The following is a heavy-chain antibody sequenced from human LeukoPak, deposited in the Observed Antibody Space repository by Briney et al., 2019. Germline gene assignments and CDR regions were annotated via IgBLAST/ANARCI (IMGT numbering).Heavy chain of an antibody. Sequence: GASVKVSRKASGGTFSSHSFNWVRQAPGQGLEWMGGIIPMSSTTKYAQNFQGRVTITADESTSTAFMELSSLRSEDTAVYYCASRIAARPEGDYWGQGTLVTVSS. V-gene: IGHV1-69*01. D-gene: IGHD6-6*01. CDR1: GGTFSSHS. J-gene: IGHJ4*02. CDR3: ASRIAARPEGDY. CDR2: IIPMSSTT.